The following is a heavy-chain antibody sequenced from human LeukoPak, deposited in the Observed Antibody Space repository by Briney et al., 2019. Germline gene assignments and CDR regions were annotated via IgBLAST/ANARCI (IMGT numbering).Heavy chain of an antibody. CDR2: IYYSGTT. V-gene: IGHV4-61*01. J-gene: IGHJ2*01. CDR3: ARLQRITMAGPDYWYFDL. CDR1: GGSISSSTYY. D-gene: IGHD3-10*01. Sequence: PSETLSLTCTVSGGSISSSTYYWSWIRQPPEKGLEWIVYIYYSGTTSYNPSLKGRVTISVDTSKTQFSLKMNSVTAADTAVYYCARLQRITMAGPDYWYFDLWGRGTLVTVSS.